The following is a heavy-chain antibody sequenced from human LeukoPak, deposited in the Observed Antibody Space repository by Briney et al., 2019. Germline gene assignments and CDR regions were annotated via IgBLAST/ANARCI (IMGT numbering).Heavy chain of an antibody. Sequence: PGGSLRLSCAASGFTFSSYGMHSVRQAPGKGLEWVAVIWYDGSNKYYADSVKGRFTISRDNSKNTLYLQMNSLRDEDTAVYYFAKDLASYYYDSSGYYYPRYYFDYWGQGTLVTVSS. D-gene: IGHD3-22*01. CDR3: AKDLASYYYDSSGYYYPRYYFDY. J-gene: IGHJ4*02. CDR2: IWYDGSNK. CDR1: GFTFSSYG. V-gene: IGHV3-33*06.